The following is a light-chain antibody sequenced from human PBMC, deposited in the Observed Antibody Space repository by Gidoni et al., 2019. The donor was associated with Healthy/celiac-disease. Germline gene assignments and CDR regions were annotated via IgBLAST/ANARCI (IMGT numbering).Light chain of an antibody. J-gene: IGKJ4*01. Sequence: DIVMTQSPDSLAVSLGERATINCKSSQSVLYSSNNKNYLAWYQQNPGQPPKLLIYWASTRESGVPDRFSGSGSGTDFTLTISSLQAEDVAVYYCQQYYNSPLTFGGXTKVEIK. CDR1: QSVLYSSNNKNY. CDR3: QQYYNSPLT. CDR2: WAS. V-gene: IGKV4-1*01.